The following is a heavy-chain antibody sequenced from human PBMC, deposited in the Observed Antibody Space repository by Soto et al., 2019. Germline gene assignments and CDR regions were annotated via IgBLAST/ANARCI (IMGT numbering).Heavy chain of an antibody. CDR1: GGSISSGDYY. V-gene: IGHV4-30-4*01. J-gene: IGHJ4*02. Sequence: QVQLQESGPGLVKPSQTLSLTCTVSGGSISSGDYYWSWIRQPPGKGLEWIGYIYYSGSTYYNPSLKSRVTTSADTSNNQFSLKLSSVTAAATAVYYCARVADCSGGRCYFSVDYWGQGTLVTVSS. CDR3: ARVADCSGGRCYFSVDY. CDR2: IYYSGST. D-gene: IGHD2-15*01.